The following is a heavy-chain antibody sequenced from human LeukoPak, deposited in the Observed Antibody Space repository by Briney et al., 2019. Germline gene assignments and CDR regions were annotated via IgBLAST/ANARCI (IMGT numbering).Heavy chain of an antibody. J-gene: IGHJ6*03. V-gene: IGHV3-7*01. CDR3: ARDLGPGQYYYYYIDV. Sequence: GGSLRLSCAASGFTFSSYAMSWVRQAPGKGLEWVANIKQDGSEKYYVDSLKGRFTISRDNAKNSLYLQMNSLRAEDTAVYYCARDLGPGQYYYYYIDVWGKGTTVTVSS. CDR1: GFTFSSYA. CDR2: IKQDGSEK.